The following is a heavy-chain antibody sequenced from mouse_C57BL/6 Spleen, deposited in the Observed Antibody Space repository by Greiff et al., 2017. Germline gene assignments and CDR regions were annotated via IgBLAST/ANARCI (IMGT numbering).Heavy chain of an antibody. J-gene: IGHJ3*01. D-gene: IGHD2-4*01. V-gene: IGHV1-4*01. CDR2: INPSSGYT. Sequence: VQLQQSGAELARPGASVKMSCKASGYTFTSYTMHWVKQRPGQGLEWIGYINPSSGYTKYNQKFKDKATLTADKSSSTAYMQLSSLTSEDSAVDYCAAYDYDGGPGFAYWGQGTLVTVSA. CDR3: AAYDYDGGPGFAY. CDR1: GYTFTSYT.